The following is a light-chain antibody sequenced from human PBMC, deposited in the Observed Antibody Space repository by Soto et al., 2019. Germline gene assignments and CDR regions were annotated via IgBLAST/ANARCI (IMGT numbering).Light chain of an antibody. Sequence: DIQMTQSPSSLSASLGDRVTITCQASQDINKNLIWYQQKPGKAPKLLINDASGWETGVPSRFSGSGSGTGFTFTISSLQPEDFATYYCQQYDSLPLTFGQGTRLEIK. CDR1: QDINKN. J-gene: IGKJ5*01. CDR2: DAS. V-gene: IGKV1-33*01. CDR3: QQYDSLPLT.